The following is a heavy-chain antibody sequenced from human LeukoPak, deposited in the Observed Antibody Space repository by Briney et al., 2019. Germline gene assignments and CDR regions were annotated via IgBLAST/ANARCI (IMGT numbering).Heavy chain of an antibody. V-gene: IGHV4-34*01. CDR1: GGSFSGYY. CDR2: INHSGST. CDR3: ARAMVQLWSYYYYGMDV. D-gene: IGHD5-18*01. J-gene: IGHJ6*02. Sequence: SETLSLTCAVYGGSFSGYYWSWIRQPPGKGREWIGEINHSGSTNYNPSLKSRVTISVDTSKNQFSLKLSSVTAADTAVYYCARAMVQLWSYYYYGMDVWGQGTTVTVSS.